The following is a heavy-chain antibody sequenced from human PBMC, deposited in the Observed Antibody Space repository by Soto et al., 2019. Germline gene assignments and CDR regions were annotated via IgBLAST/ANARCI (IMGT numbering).Heavy chain of an antibody. CDR3: AKGTGSSWFDY. V-gene: IGHV1-2*02. Sequence: ASVKVSCKASGYTFIGNNIHWVRQAPGQGLEWMGWTSPNTGVTKYAQIFQGRVTMTRDTSINTAYMELSSLIFDDTAVYFCAKGTGSSWFDYWGQGTLVTVSS. D-gene: IGHD6-13*01. CDR2: TSPNTGVT. CDR1: GYTFIGNN. J-gene: IGHJ4*02.